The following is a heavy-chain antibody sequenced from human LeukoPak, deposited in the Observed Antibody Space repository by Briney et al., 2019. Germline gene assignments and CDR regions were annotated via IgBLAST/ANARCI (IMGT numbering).Heavy chain of an antibody. D-gene: IGHD2-2*01. Sequence: GGSLRLSCSASGFTFSSYGMHWFRQAPGNGLERLAFIRAYGSTIYYADSVKGRFTISRDNAKNSLYLQMNSLRAEDTAVYYCAREGHTRYCSSTSCYFAEYFQHWGQGTLVTVSS. CDR2: IRAYGSTI. CDR1: GFTFSSYG. J-gene: IGHJ1*01. CDR3: AREGHTRYCSSTSCYFAEYFQH. V-gene: IGHV3-30*02.